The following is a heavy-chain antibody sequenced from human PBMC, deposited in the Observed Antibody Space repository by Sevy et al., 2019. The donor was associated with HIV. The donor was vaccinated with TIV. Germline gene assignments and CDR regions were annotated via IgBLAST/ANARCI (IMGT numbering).Heavy chain of an antibody. CDR3: AKELFGAAAAFYWYFDL. CDR2: IKQDMSEK. V-gene: IGHV3-7*03. D-gene: IGHD6-13*01. CDR1: GFTFSSYW. Sequence: GGSLRLSCAASGFTFSSYWMTWVRQAPGKGLEWVANIKQDMSEKYYADSVNGRFTISRDNARHSLYLQMNSLRAEDTALYYCAKELFGAAAAFYWYFDLWGRGTLVTVSS. J-gene: IGHJ2*01.